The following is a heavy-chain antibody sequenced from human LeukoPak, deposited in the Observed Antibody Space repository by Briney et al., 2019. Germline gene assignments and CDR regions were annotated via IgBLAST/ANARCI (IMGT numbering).Heavy chain of an antibody. CDR3: ARDITMVRGVFDY. D-gene: IGHD3-10*01. J-gene: IGHJ4*02. V-gene: IGHV3-7*03. CDR1: GFTFSSYW. Sequence: GGSLRLSCAVSGFTFSSYWMSWVRQAPGKGLEWVANIKQDGSEKYYVDSVKGRFTISRDNAKNSLYLQMNSLRAEDTAVYYCARDITMVRGVFDYWGQGTLVTVSS. CDR2: IKQDGSEK.